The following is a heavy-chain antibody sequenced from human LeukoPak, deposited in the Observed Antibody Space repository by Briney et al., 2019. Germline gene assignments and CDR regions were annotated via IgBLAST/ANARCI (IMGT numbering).Heavy chain of an antibody. J-gene: IGHJ6*02. Sequence: SQTLSLTCTVSGGSISSGSYYWSWIRQPAGKGLEWIGRIYTSGSTNYNPSLKSRVTISVDTSKNQFSLKLSSVTAADTAVYYCARGGRFLEGYYYYGMDVWGQGTTVTVSS. V-gene: IGHV4-61*02. D-gene: IGHD3-3*01. CDR1: GGSISSGSYY. CDR2: IYTSGST. CDR3: ARGGRFLEGYYYYGMDV.